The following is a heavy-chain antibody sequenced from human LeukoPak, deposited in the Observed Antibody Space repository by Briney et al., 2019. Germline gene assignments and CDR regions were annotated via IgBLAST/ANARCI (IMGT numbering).Heavy chain of an antibody. CDR3: ARETSQKGAHYMDV. V-gene: IGHV4-59*01. Sequence: SETLSLTCTVSGGSISNYYWSWIRQPPGKGLEYIGYIYYSGYTNYNPSLKSRVTISVDTSKNQFSLKLSSVTAADTAVYYCARETSQKGAHYMDVWGKGTTVTISS. J-gene: IGHJ6*03. CDR2: IYYSGYT. D-gene: IGHD3-16*01. CDR1: GGSISNYY.